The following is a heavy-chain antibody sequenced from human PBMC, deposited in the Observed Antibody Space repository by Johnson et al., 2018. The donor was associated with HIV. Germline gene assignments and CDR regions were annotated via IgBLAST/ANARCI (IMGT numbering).Heavy chain of an antibody. CDR1: GFTVSSNY. J-gene: IGHJ3*02. V-gene: IGHV3-66*01. CDR3: AKGLLIAAVHDAFDI. Sequence: EKLVESGGGVVQPGGSLRLSCAASGFTVSSNYMSWVRQAPGKGLEWVSVIYSGGSTYYADSVKGRFTISRDNSKNTLYLQMNSLRAEDTAVDYCAKGLLIAAVHDAFDIWGQGTMVTVSS. CDR2: IYSGGST. D-gene: IGHD6-13*01.